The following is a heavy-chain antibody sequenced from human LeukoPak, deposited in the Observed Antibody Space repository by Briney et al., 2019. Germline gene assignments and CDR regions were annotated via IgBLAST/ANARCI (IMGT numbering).Heavy chain of an antibody. Sequence: ASVKVSCKASGYTFTSYGISWVRQAPGQGLEWMGWISAYNGNTNYAQKLQGRVTMTTDTSTSTAYMELRSLRSDDTAVYYCARDNDYGDDLYYFDYWGQGTLVTVSS. CDR3: ARDNDYGDDLYYFDY. V-gene: IGHV1-18*01. CDR1: GYTFTSYG. J-gene: IGHJ4*02. D-gene: IGHD4-17*01. CDR2: ISAYNGNT.